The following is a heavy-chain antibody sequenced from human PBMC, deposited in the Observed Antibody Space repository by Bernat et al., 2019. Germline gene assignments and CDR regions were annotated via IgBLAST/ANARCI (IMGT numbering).Heavy chain of an antibody. V-gene: IGHV4-39*01. CDR1: GGSISSSSYY. CDR2: IYYSGST. J-gene: IGHJ4*02. Sequence: QLQLQESGPGLVKPSETLSLTCTVSGGSISSSSYYWGWIRPPPGKGLEWIGIIYYSGSTYYNPSLKSRVTISLDTSKNQCSLKLSSVTAADTAVYYCARQSGIAVLFDYWGQGTLVTVSS. CDR3: ARQSGIAVLFDY. D-gene: IGHD6-19*01.